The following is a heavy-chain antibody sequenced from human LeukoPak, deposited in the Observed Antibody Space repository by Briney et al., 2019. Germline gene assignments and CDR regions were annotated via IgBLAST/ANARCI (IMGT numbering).Heavy chain of an antibody. CDR2: ISASGGST. CDR3: AKVQRWESPHYLDS. D-gene: IGHD1-26*01. CDR1: GFTFSSSA. Sequence: GGSLRLSCAASGFTFSSSAMSWVRLVPGKGLEWVSGISASGGSTYYADSVRGRFTISRDNSKNTLYVQMNSLRDEDTAVYYCAKVQRWESPHYLDSWGQGTLVTVSS. V-gene: IGHV3-23*01. J-gene: IGHJ4*02.